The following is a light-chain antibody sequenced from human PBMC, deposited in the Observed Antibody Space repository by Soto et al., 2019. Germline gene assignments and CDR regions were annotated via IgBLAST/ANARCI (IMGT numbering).Light chain of an antibody. CDR3: QAWDSSNVV. CDR2: QDI. Sequence: SYELTQPPSVSVSPGQTASITCSGDKLGDKYACWYQQKSGQSPVLVIYQDIKRPSGIPERFSGSNSGNTATLTISGTQAMDEADYYCQAWDSSNVVFGGGTKLTVL. J-gene: IGLJ2*01. V-gene: IGLV3-1*01. CDR1: KLGDKY.